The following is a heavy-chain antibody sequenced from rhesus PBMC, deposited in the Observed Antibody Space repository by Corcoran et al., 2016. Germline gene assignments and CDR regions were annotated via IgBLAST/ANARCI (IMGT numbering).Heavy chain of an antibody. Sequence: QAHLQHSGPGLFTPLDTLSSPFFVLFLLLPVYFCTWFPHSTVKSMEWFGSLHGSGGDTDYSPSLKSRVTISLDTSKNHLSLKLTSVTAADTAVYCCAKMVSSWNNPAFDFWGQGLRVTVSS. J-gene: IGHJ3*01. CDR1: FLLLPVYF. D-gene: IGHD1-20*01. V-gene: IGHV4S6*01. CDR2: LHGSGGDT. CDR3: AKMVSSWNNPAFDF.